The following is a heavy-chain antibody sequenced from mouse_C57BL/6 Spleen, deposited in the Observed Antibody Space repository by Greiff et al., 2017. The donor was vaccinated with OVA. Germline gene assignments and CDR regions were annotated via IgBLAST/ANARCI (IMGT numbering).Heavy chain of an antibody. CDR3: ERPGTAY. CDR2: ISRGSSTT. CDR1: GFTFSDYG. J-gene: IGHJ3*01. Sequence: EVQRVESGGGLVKPGGSLKLSCAASGFTFSDYGMHWVRQAPEKGLEWVAYISRGSSTTYYADTVKGRFTITRDNAKNTLFLQMTSLRSEDTAIYYCERPGTAYWGQGTLVTVSA. D-gene: IGHD3-3*01. V-gene: IGHV5-17*01.